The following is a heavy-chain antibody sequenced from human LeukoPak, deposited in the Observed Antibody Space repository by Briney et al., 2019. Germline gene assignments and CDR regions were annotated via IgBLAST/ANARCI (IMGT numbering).Heavy chain of an antibody. CDR1: GGSISSTSHY. D-gene: IGHD2-15*01. CDR2: IYYSGST. J-gene: IGHJ5*02. CDR3: ARVTYYCSGGSCYSSWFDP. V-gene: IGHV4-39*07. Sequence: SETLSLTCTVSGGSISSTSHYWVWIRQPPGKGLEWIGSIYYSGSTYYNPSLQSRVTISLDTSKTQFSLKLSSVTAADTAVYYCARVTYYCSGGSCYSSWFDPWGQGTLVTVSS.